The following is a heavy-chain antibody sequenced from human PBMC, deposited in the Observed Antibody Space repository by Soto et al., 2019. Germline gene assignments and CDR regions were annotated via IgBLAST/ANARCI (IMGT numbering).Heavy chain of an antibody. CDR1: GFTFSSYS. D-gene: IGHD4-4*01. V-gene: IGHV3-21*01. CDR3: ARDPPARGQYTTNWFDP. CDR2: ISSSSSYI. Sequence: PGGSLRLSCAASGFTFSSYSMNWVRQAPGKGLEWVSSISSSSSYIYYADSVKGRFTISRDNAKNSLYLQMNSLRAEDTAVYYCARDPPARGQYTTNWFDPWGQGTLVTVSS. J-gene: IGHJ5*02.